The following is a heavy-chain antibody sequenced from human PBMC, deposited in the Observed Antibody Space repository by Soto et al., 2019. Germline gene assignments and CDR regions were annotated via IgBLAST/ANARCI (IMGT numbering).Heavy chain of an antibody. J-gene: IGHJ4*02. CDR2: INPDGSAE. CDR1: GLNFNTAW. V-gene: IGHV3-7*04. Sequence: EVQLVESGGDLVQPGGSLRLTCVVSGLNFNTAWMNWVRQAPGKGLEWVANINPDGSAEGYVHSVRGRFTISRDNAKNSLYLQMNSLRADDTAVYYCVREKWLQPDYWGQGTLVTVSS. D-gene: IGHD6-19*01. CDR3: VREKWLQPDY.